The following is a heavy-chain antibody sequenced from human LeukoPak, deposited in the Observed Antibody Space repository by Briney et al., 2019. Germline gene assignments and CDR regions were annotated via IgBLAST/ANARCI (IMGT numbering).Heavy chain of an antibody. Sequence: GGSLRLSCAASGFTFSSYSMNWVRQAPGKGLEWVSYISSSSSTIYYADSVKGRFTISRDNAKNSLYLQMNSLRAEDTAVYYCASGLQSRDSGYDYLDYWGQGTLVTVSS. J-gene: IGHJ4*02. CDR3: ASGLQSRDSGYDYLDY. CDR1: GFTFSSYS. D-gene: IGHD5-12*01. V-gene: IGHV3-48*01. CDR2: ISSSSSTI.